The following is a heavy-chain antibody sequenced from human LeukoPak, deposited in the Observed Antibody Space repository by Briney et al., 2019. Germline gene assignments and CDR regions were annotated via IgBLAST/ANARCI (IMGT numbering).Heavy chain of an antibody. CDR1: GYTFTGYH. J-gene: IGHJ4*02. CDR3: ARDLTGDPAAYFDF. CDR2: INPDSGGT. Sequence: ASVKVSCKASGYTFTGYHIRWVRQAPGQGLEWMGWINPDSGGTNFPQNFQGRVTMTRDTSISTAYMEISWLRSDDTAVYYCARDLTGDPAAYFDFWGQGTLVTVSS. V-gene: IGHV1-2*02. D-gene: IGHD3-9*01.